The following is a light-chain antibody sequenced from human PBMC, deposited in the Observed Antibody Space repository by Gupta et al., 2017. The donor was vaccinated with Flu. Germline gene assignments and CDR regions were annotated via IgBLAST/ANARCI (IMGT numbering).Light chain of an antibody. V-gene: IGLV1-44*01. CDR2: VNN. Sequence: SGLTQPPSASGTPGQRVSSSCSGSSSSTGSITVNWYQHLPGTAPKLLIFVNNQRPSGVPARFSGSKSGTSASLAISGLQAEDEADYYCASCDDSLSVQVVFGVGTKLTVL. J-gene: IGLJ2*01. CDR3: ASCDDSLSVQVV. CDR1: SSSTGSIT.